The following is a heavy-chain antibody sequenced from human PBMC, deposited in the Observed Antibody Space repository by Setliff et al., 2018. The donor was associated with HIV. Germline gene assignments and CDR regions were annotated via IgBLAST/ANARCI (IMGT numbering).Heavy chain of an antibody. J-gene: IGHJ6*03. D-gene: IGHD6-19*01. V-gene: IGHV1-18*01. CDR1: GYTFSSHG. CDR3: ARELKSSSGWYGYFYMDV. CDR2: ISAYNGNT. Sequence: ASVKVSCKVSGYTFSSHGISWVRQAPGQGLEWMGWISAYNGNTDYAQKFQGRVTMTTDTSTSTAYMELSSLRSDDTAVYYCARELKSSSGWYGYFYMDVWGKGTTVTV.